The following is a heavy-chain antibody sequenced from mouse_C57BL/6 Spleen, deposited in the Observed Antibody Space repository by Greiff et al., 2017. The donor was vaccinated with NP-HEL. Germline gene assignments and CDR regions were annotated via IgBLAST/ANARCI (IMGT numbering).Heavy chain of an antibody. CDR3: ASPYYSNSAWFAY. CDR2: INPNYGTT. J-gene: IGHJ3*01. Sequence: VQLQQSGPELVKPGASVKISCKASGYSFTDYNMNWVKQSNGKSLEWIGVINPNYGTTSYNQKFKGKATSTVDQSSSTAYMQLNSLTSEDSAVYYCASPYYSNSAWFAYWGQGTLVTVSA. CDR1: GYSFTDYN. D-gene: IGHD2-5*01. V-gene: IGHV1-39*01.